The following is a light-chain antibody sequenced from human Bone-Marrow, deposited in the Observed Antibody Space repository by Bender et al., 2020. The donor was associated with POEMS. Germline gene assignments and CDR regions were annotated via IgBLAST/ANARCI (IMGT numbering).Light chain of an antibody. Sequence: QSVMTQPPSASGAPGQRVIISCSGSTSNIGNNFVYWYQQRPGTAPKLLIYRSHQRPSGVPDRFSGSKSGNTATLTIDGLQAEDEADYYCCSYAGSYNWLFGGGTRLTVL. CDR2: RSH. J-gene: IGLJ2*01. CDR1: TSNIGNNF. CDR3: CSYAGSYNWL. V-gene: IGLV1-47*01.